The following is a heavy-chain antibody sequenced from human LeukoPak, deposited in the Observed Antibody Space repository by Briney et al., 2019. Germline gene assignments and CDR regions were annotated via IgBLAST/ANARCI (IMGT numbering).Heavy chain of an antibody. Sequence: ASVKVSCKASGYTFTGYYMHWVRQAHGQGLEWIGWINPNSGGTNYAQKFQGRVTMTRDTSISTAYMELSSLRSDDTAVYYCARNLGNWFDPWGQGTLVTVSS. V-gene: IGHV1-2*02. CDR2: INPNSGGT. D-gene: IGHD7-27*01. J-gene: IGHJ5*02. CDR1: GYTFTGYY. CDR3: ARNLGNWFDP.